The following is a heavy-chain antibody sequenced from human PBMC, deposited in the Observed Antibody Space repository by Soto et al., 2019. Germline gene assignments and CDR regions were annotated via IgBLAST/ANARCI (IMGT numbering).Heavy chain of an antibody. CDR2: ISYDGKKI. V-gene: IGHV3-30*18. J-gene: IGHJ4*02. CDR1: GFTFSSYG. CDR3: AKDRGALRWSEEHYYFDY. D-gene: IGHD4-17*01. Sequence: PGGSLRLSCAASGFTFSSYGIHWVRQAPGKGLEWVALISYDGKKIYYADAVRGRFTISRDNSMHTLYLETNSLRAEDTAVYYCAKDRGALRWSEEHYYFDYWGQGTLVTVSS.